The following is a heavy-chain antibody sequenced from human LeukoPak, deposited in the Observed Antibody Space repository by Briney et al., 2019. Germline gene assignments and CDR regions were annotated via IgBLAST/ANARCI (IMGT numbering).Heavy chain of an antibody. J-gene: IGHJ4*02. Sequence: HPGGSLRLSCAASGFTFDDYAMHWVRQAPGKGLEWVSGISWNSGSIGYADSAKGRFTISRDNARNSLYLQMNSLRAEDTALYYCAKGHALDSSGYYYGSDFDYWGQGTLVTVSS. CDR1: GFTFDDYA. CDR3: AKGHALDSSGYYYGSDFDY. D-gene: IGHD3-22*01. V-gene: IGHV3-9*01. CDR2: ISWNSGSI.